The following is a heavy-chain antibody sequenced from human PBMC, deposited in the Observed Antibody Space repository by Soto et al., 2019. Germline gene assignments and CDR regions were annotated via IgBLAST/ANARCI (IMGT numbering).Heavy chain of an antibody. D-gene: IGHD3-9*01. CDR3: AGDGKGDYYLLTGYYNYYGMDV. Sequence: ASVKVSCKASGYSFTGYNLHWVRQAPGQGLEWMGWINPNSGGTNYAQKFQGRVTMTRDTSISLAYMELSRLRSDDTAVYYCAGDGKGDYYLLTGYYNYYGMDVWGQGTTVTVSS. J-gene: IGHJ6*02. CDR1: GYSFTGYN. CDR2: INPNSGGT. V-gene: IGHV1-2*02.